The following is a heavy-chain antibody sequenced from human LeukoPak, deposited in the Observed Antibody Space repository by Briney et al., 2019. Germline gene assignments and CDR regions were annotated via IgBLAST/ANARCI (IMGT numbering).Heavy chain of an antibody. D-gene: IGHD2-2*01. J-gene: IGHJ4*02. CDR1: GGSFSGYY. V-gene: IGHV4-34*01. Sequence: KSSETLSLTCAVYGGSFSGYYWSWLRQPPGKGLEWIGEINHSGSTNYNPSLKSRVTLSVDTSKNQFSLKLSSVTAADTAVYYCARSPRVKEPYIVVVPAAIFDYWGQGTLVTVSS. CDR2: INHSGST. CDR3: ARSPRVKEPYIVVVPAAIFDY.